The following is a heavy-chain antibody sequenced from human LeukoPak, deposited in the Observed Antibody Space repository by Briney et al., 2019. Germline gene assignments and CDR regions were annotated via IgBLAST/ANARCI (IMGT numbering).Heavy chain of an antibody. CDR1: GFTFSSYG. CDR2: ISYDGSNK. CDR3: ASRTYCSSTSCHDY. V-gene: IGHV3-30*03. Sequence: GRSLRLSCAASGFTFSSYGMHWVRQAPGKGLEWVAVISYDGSNKYYADSVKGRFTISRDNSKNTLYLQMNSLRAEDTAAYYCASRTYCSSTSCHDYWGQGTLVTVSS. J-gene: IGHJ4*02. D-gene: IGHD2-2*01.